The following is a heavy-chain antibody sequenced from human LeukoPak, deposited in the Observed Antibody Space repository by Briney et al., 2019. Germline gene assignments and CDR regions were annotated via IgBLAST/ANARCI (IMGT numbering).Heavy chain of an antibody. V-gene: IGHV4-34*01. D-gene: IGHD3-9*01. CDR3: ASGGYDILTGEKRDY. J-gene: IGHJ4*02. Sequence: NASETLSLTCAVYGGSFSGYYWSWIRQPPGKGLEWIGEINHSGSTNYNPSLKSRVTISVDTSKNQFSLKLSSVTAADTAVYYCASGGYDILTGEKRDYWGQGTLVTVSS. CDR2: INHSGST. CDR1: GGSFSGYY.